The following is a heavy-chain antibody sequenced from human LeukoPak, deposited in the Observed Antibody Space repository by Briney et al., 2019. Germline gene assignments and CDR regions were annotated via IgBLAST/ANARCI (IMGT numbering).Heavy chain of an antibody. V-gene: IGHV3-74*01. J-gene: IGHJ6*02. CDR3: AKGSHEYGEYTRWDYGMDV. Sequence: GGSLRLSCAASGFTFSNYWMHWVRQAPGKGLVWVSRINSDGSSTNNADSALGRFTISRDNAKNTLYLQMNSLRAEDTAVYYCAKGSHEYGEYTRWDYGMDVWGQGTTVTVSS. D-gene: IGHD4-17*01. CDR2: INSDGSST. CDR1: GFTFSNYW.